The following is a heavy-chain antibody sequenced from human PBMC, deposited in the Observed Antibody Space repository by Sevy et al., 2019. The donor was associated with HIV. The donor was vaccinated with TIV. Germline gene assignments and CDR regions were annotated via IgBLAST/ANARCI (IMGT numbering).Heavy chain of an antibody. CDR3: ASHAREAWRGSGDPYNVTDGFDP. V-gene: IGHV3-49*04. CDR1: GFNIADYY. Sequence: GGSLRLSCTGSGFNIADYYMTWVRQAPGKGLDWVGFIITKNHGGTPEYGASVKDRFTISRDDSKNTIYLQMHSLKTEDTGIYYCASHAREAWRGSGDPYNVTDGFDPWGQGTLVTVSS. D-gene: IGHD3-10*01. J-gene: IGHJ5*02. CDR2: IITKNHGGTP.